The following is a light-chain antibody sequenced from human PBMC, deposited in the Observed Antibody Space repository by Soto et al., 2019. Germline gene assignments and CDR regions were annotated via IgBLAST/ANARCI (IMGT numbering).Light chain of an antibody. CDR3: QQYCTTPIT. Sequence: VLPLSNDKSYLAWYQQKPGQAPRLVISGASSRDSGVPDRFSGSGSGTDFTLTVSRLQAEDVALYYCQQYCTTPITFGQGTRLEIK. J-gene: IGKJ5*01. CDR2: GAS. CDR1: VLPLSNDKSY. V-gene: IGKV4-1*01.